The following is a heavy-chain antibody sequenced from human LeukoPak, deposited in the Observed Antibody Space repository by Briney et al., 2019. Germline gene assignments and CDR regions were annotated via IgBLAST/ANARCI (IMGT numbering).Heavy chain of an antibody. J-gene: IGHJ6*02. CDR1: GFTFSTYT. D-gene: IGHD2-2*01. V-gene: IGHV3-21*01. CDR2: ISGTGNYI. CDR3: AKETSYQLLLYYYGMDV. Sequence: GSLRLSCAASGFTFSTYTMNWVRQAPGKGLEWVSSISGTGNYIYYVDSVQGRFTISRDNANNSLYLQMNSLRAEDTAVYYCAKETSYQLLLYYYGMDVWGQGTTVTVSS.